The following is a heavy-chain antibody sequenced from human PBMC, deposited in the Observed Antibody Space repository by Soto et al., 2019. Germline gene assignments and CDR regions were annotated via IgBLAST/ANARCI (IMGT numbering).Heavy chain of an antibody. CDR1: GDSVSSNSAA. Sequence: PSQTLSLTCAISGDSVSSNSAAWNWIRQSPSRGLEWLGRAYYRSKWFDEYAVSVRSRISINPDTSKNQFSLQLNSVTPEDTAVVSCNGDHDAAGNAFDIWGQGTMVTVSS. CDR2: AYYRSKWFD. V-gene: IGHV6-1*01. J-gene: IGHJ3*02. CDR3: NGDHDAAGNAFDI. D-gene: IGHD1-26*01.